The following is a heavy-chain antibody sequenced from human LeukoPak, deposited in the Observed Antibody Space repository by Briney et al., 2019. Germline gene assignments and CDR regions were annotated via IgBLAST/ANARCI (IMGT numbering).Heavy chain of an antibody. CDR1: GYTFTGYY. CDR2: INPNSGDT. V-gene: IGHV1-2*06. CDR3: ARDYCGGDRFPDY. Sequence: ASVKVSCKPSGYTFTGYYVHWVRQAPGQGLEWMGRINPNSGDTNYAQKFQGRVTMTRDTSISTAYMELSRLRSDDTAVYYCARDYCGGDRFPDYWGQGTLVTVSS. D-gene: IGHD2-21*02. J-gene: IGHJ4*02.